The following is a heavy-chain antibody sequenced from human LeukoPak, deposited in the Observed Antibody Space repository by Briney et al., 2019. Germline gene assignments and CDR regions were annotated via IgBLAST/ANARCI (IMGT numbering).Heavy chain of an antibody. D-gene: IGHD2-2*01. CDR1: GGSISSSNW. Sequence: SGTLSLTCAVSGGSISSSNWWSWVRQPPGKGLEWIGEIYHSGSTNYNPSLKSRVTISVDKSKNQFSLKLSSVTAADTAVYYCARSPGAPYFYYYMDVWGTGTTVTVSS. V-gene: IGHV4-4*02. J-gene: IGHJ6*03. CDR2: IYHSGST. CDR3: ARSPGAPYFYYYMDV.